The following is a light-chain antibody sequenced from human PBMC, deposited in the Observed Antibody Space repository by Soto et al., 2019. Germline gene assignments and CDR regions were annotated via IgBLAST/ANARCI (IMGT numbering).Light chain of an antibody. CDR1: HDIHNY. V-gene: IGKV1-27*01. Sequence: EIQRTQSPSSLFQSVGDIFTITCRSSHDIHNYLAWYQQKPGKVPKFPIYAASTLQSVVPSRFSGSGSGTDFSLSMSSLMHEDVETYYGQKYISAPITFGQGTRLEIK. CDR3: QKYISAPIT. J-gene: IGKJ5*01. CDR2: AAS.